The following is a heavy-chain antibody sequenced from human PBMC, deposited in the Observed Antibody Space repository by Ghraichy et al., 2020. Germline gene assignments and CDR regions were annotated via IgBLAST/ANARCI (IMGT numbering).Heavy chain of an antibody. D-gene: IGHD5-24*01. V-gene: IGHV1-46*01. Sequence: ASVKVSCKASGYTFTSYYMHWVRQAPGQGLEWMGIINPSGGSTSYAQKFQGRVTMTRDTSTSTVYMELSSLRSEDTAVYYCARDIEMATIHVPKYYFDYWGQGTLVTVSS. CDR1: GYTFTSYY. J-gene: IGHJ4*02. CDR3: ARDIEMATIHVPKYYFDY. CDR2: INPSGGST.